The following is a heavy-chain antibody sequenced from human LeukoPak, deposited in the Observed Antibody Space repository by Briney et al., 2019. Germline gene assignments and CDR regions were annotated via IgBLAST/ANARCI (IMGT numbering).Heavy chain of an antibody. J-gene: IGHJ4*02. V-gene: IGHV1-69*04. CDR1: GGTFSSYA. D-gene: IGHD1-26*01. CDR2: IIPIPGIA. CDR3: ARSPQWEHQLDY. Sequence: EASVKVSCKASGGTFSSYAISWVRQAPGQGLEWMGRIIPIPGIANYAQKFQGRVTITADKSTSTAYMELSSLRSEDTAVYYCARSPQWEHQLDYWGRGTLVTVSS.